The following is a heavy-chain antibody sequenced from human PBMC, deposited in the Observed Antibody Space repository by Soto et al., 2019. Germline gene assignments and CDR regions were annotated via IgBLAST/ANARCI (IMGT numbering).Heavy chain of an antibody. J-gene: IGHJ4*02. CDR3: ARQTTRGGDYGY. V-gene: IGHV4-39*01. D-gene: IGHD4-17*01. Sequence: SETLSLTCTVSGGSISSSSYYWGWIRQPPGKGLEWIGSIYYSGSTYYNPSLKSRVTISVDTSKNQFSLKLSSVTAADTAVYYCARQTTRGGDYGYWGQGTLVTVS. CDR1: GGSISSSSYY. CDR2: IYYSGST.